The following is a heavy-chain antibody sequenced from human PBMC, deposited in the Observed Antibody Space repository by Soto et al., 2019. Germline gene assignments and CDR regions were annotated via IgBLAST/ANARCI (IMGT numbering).Heavy chain of an antibody. D-gene: IGHD4-17*01. Sequence: QVQLVESGGGLVKPGGSLRLSCAASGFTFSDYYMSWIRQAPGKGLEWVSYISGNSITIYYADSVKGRFTISRDNAKNSLYLQMNSLRAEDTAVYFCARFPLGDPGDYVGHDAFDIWGQGTVVTVSS. V-gene: IGHV3-11*01. CDR2: ISGNSITI. CDR1: GFTFSDYY. CDR3: ARFPLGDPGDYVGHDAFDI. J-gene: IGHJ3*02.